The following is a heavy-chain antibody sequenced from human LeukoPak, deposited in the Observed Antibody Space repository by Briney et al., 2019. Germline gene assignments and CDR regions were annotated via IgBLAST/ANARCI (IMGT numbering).Heavy chain of an antibody. D-gene: IGHD3-3*01. J-gene: IGHJ4*02. CDR2: IYYSGST. CDR3: ARETESIFGVVVFDY. Sequence: SQTLSLTCTVSGGSISSGDYYWSWIRQPPGKGLEWIGYIYYSGSTYYNPSLKSRVTISVDTSKNQFSLKLSSVTAADTAVYYCARETESIFGVVVFDYWGQGILVTVSS. V-gene: IGHV4-30-4*01. CDR1: GGSISSGDYY.